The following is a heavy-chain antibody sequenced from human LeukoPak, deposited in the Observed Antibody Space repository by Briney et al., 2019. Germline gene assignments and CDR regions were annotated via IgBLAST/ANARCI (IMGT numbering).Heavy chain of an antibody. D-gene: IGHD3-22*01. J-gene: IGHJ4*02. V-gene: IGHV4-59*08. CDR1: GASISYYY. CDR3: AGSLPKSSGFD. Sequence: SETLSLTCSVSGASISYYYWTWIRQSPGNGLEWIGYVYYSGSTNYNPSLKSRVTISLDTSKSQFSLKLISVTAADTAVYYCAGSLPKSSGFDWGQGTLVTVSS. CDR2: VYYSGST.